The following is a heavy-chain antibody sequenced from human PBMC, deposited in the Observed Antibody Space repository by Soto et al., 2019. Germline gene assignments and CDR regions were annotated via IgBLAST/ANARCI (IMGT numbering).Heavy chain of an antibody. CDR2: ISGSGGST. D-gene: IGHD6-19*01. J-gene: IGHJ3*02. V-gene: IGHV3-23*01. CDR3: AKDGYSSGWSGSYAFDI. CDR1: GKSVSSGG. Sequence: LGRSRAAYGKSVSSGGRRRIHQKKGKGLEWVSAISGSGGSTYYADSVKGRFTISRDNSKNTLYLQMNSLRAEDTAVYYCAKDGYSSGWSGSYAFDIWGQGTMVTVSS.